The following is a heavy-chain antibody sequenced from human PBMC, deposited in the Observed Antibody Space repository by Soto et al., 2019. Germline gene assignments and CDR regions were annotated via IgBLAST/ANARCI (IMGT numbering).Heavy chain of an antibody. D-gene: IGHD2-2*01. Sequence: GGSLRLSCAASGFTFSSYGMHWVRQAPGKGLEWVAVISYDGSNKYYADSVKGRFTISRDNSKNTLYLQMNSLRAEDTAVYYCAKDRNQLLPFASTATTLDYWGQGTLVTVSS. J-gene: IGHJ4*02. V-gene: IGHV3-30*18. CDR2: ISYDGSNK. CDR3: AKDRNQLLPFASTATTLDY. CDR1: GFTFSSYG.